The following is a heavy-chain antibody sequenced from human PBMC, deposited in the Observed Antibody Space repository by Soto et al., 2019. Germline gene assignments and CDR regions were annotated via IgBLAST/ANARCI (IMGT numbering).Heavy chain of an antibody. CDR2: VNRDGSIT. CDR3: ARDEGAAVLVRGFDH. V-gene: IGHV3-74*03. D-gene: IGHD2-15*01. CDR1: GFTFSSYW. J-gene: IGHJ4*02. Sequence: EVQLVESGGGLVQPGGSLRLSCAASGFTFSSYWMHWVRQAPGTGLVWVGDVNRDGSITKYADSVKGRFTISRDNSKSTLYLQMNSLSAEDTATYYCARDEGAAVLVRGFDHWGQGALVTVSS.